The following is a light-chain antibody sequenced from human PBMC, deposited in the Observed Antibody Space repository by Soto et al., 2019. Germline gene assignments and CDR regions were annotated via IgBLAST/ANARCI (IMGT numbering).Light chain of an antibody. CDR3: KQLNAYPLT. Sequence: DIQFPQSPSFLSASVGDRVTITCRASQGTSSYLAWFQQKPGRAQKLLIYGAYTLQSGVQARFSGSGSGTDFTLAIRNLQPEDFATYYCKQLNAYPLTFGQGTRLEIK. V-gene: IGKV1-9*01. CDR1: QGTSSY. J-gene: IGKJ5*01. CDR2: GAY.